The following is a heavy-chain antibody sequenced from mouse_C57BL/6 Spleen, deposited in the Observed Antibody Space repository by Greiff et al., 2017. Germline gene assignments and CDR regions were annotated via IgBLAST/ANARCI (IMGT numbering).Heavy chain of an antibody. J-gene: IGHJ3*01. Sequence: EVQLQQSVAELVRPGASVKLSCTASGFNIQNTYMHWVKQRPEQGLEWIGRIDPANGNTKYAPQFQGKATITAAPSSNTAYLQLSSLTSEDTAIYYCARSWTAQAWFAYWGQGTLVTVSA. V-gene: IGHV14-3*01. CDR3: ARSWTAQAWFAY. CDR2: IDPANGNT. D-gene: IGHD3-2*02. CDR1: GFNIQNTY.